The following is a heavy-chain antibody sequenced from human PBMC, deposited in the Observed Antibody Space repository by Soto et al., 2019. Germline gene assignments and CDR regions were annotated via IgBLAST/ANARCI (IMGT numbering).Heavy chain of an antibody. CDR1: GYTFTSYG. CDR3: ARAPLEPSLYYYYGMDV. CDR2: ISAYNGNT. Sequence: QVQLVPSGAEVKKPGASVKVSCKASGYTFTSYGISWVRQAPGQGLEWMGWISAYNGNTNYAQKRQGRVTMTTDTATSTAYMELRSLRSDDTAVYYCARAPLEPSLYYYYGMDVWGQGTTVTVSS. D-gene: IGHD1-1*01. J-gene: IGHJ6*02. V-gene: IGHV1-18*01.